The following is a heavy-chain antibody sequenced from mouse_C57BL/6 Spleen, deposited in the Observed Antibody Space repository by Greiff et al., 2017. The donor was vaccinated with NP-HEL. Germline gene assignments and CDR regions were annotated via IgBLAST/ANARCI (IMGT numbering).Heavy chain of an antibody. D-gene: IGHD1-1*01. J-gene: IGHJ1*03. Sequence: QVQLQQPGAELVRPGSSVKLSCKASGYTFTSYWMAWVKQRPGQGLEWIGNIYPSDSETHYNQKFKDKATLTVDKSSSTAYMQLSSLTSEDSAVYYCARPYGSSYWYFDVWGTGTTVTVSS. CDR2: IYPSDSET. CDR3: ARPYGSSYWYFDV. V-gene: IGHV1-61*01. CDR1: GYTFTSYW.